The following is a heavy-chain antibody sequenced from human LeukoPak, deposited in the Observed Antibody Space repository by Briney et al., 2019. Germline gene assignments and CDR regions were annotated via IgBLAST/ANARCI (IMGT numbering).Heavy chain of an antibody. J-gene: IGHJ4*02. CDR2: IIPIFGTA. CDR3: ARSSDYGSGSFFDY. Sequence: GASVKVSCKAAGGTFSSYAISWVRQAPGQGLEWMGGIIPIFGTANYAQTFQGRVTITADKSTSTAYMELSSLRSEDTAVYYCARSSDYGSGSFFDYWGQGTLVTVSS. CDR1: GGTFSSYA. D-gene: IGHD3-10*01. V-gene: IGHV1-69*06.